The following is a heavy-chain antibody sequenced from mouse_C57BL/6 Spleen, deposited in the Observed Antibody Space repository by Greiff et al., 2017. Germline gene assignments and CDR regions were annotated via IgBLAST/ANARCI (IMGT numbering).Heavy chain of an antibody. CDR2: INPNYGTT. J-gene: IGHJ4*01. Sequence: VQLQQSGPELVKPGASVTISCKASGYSFTDYNMNWVKQSNGKSLEWIGVINPNYGTTSYNQKFKGKATLTVYQSSSTAYMQLNRLTSEDSAFYYCAREVVGYYAMDYWGQGTSVTVSS. V-gene: IGHV1-39*01. D-gene: IGHD1-1*01. CDR1: GYSFTDYN. CDR3: AREVVGYYAMDY.